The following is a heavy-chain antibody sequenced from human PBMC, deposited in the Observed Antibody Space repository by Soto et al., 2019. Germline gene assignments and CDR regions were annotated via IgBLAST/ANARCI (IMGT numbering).Heavy chain of an antibody. V-gene: IGHV3-15*07. CDR2: IRSNADGGTA. D-gene: IGHD3-3*01. CDR3: TTSISGLVTGH. CDR1: GFTFSNAW. J-gene: IGHJ4*02. Sequence: EVQLVESGGGLVKPGGSLRLSCAASGFTFSNAWMNWVRQAPGKGLEWVGRIRSNADGGTADYAAPVKGRFTFSRDDSQYALFLQMNSLKPEDTAVYFCTTSISGLVTGHWGQGTLVTVSS.